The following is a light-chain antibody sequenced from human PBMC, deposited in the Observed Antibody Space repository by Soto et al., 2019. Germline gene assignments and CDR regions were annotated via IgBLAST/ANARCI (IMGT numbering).Light chain of an antibody. J-gene: IGLJ2*01. Sequence: QSALTQPASLSGSPGQSITISCSGTSRDIGAYNLVSWYQQLPGKAPKLLIYEVRSRPSGISYRFSGSKSVTTASLTISSLLPEDEADYYCSAYTSRSTLVFGGGTKLTVL. CDR2: EVR. V-gene: IGLV2-14*01. CDR1: SRDIGAYNL. CDR3: SAYTSRSTLV.